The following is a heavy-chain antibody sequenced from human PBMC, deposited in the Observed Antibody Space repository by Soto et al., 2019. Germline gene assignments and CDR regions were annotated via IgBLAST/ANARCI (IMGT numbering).Heavy chain of an antibody. D-gene: IGHD4-17*01. V-gene: IGHV4-30-2*01. CDR1: GGSISSGGYS. J-gene: IGHJ4*02. CDR2: SYHSGST. Sequence: QLQLQESGSGLVKPSQTLSLTCAVSGGSISSGGYSWSWIRQPPGKGLEWIGYSYHSGSTYYNPSPKSRVTISVYRSKNQFSLKLSSVTAADTAVYYCARTTVTTGFDYWGQGTLVTVSS. CDR3: ARTTVTTGFDY.